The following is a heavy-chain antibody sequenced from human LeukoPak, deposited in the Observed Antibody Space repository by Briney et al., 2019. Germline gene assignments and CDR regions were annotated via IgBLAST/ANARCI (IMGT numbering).Heavy chain of an antibody. J-gene: IGHJ4*02. Sequence: GGSLRLSCAASGFTFSSYWMSWVRQAPGKGLEWVANIRQDGSGKYYVDSVKGRFTISRDNAKNSLYLQMNSLRAEDTAVYYCARVIRSWYGYYFDYWGQGTLVTVSS. V-gene: IGHV3-7*01. CDR2: IRQDGSGK. CDR1: GFTFSSYW. D-gene: IGHD6-13*01. CDR3: ARVIRSWYGYYFDY.